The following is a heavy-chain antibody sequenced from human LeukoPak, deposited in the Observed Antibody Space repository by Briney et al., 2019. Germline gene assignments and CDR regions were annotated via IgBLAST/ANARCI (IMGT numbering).Heavy chain of an antibody. CDR2: IYHSGST. J-gene: IGHJ3*02. D-gene: IGHD5-18*01. Sequence: KSSQTLSLTCAVSGGSISSGGYSWSWIRQPPGKGLEWIGYIYHSGSTYYNPSLKSRVTISVDRSKNQFSLKLSSVTAADTAVYYCARGHGYSYGSPSDDAFDIWGQGTMVTVSS. V-gene: IGHV4-30-2*01. CDR3: ARGHGYSYGSPSDDAFDI. CDR1: GGSISSGGYS.